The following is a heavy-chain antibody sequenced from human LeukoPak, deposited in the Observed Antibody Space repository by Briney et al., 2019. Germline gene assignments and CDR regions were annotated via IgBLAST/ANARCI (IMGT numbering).Heavy chain of an antibody. CDR1: GFTFSSYA. J-gene: IGHJ4*02. Sequence: PGGSLRLSCAASGFTFSSYAMHWVRQAPGKGLEWVAVISYDGSNKYYADSVKGRFTISRDNSKNTLYLQSNSLRAEDTAVYYCARADKTYYYDSSGYYWYYWGQGTLVTVSS. CDR3: ARADKTYYYDSSGYYWYY. V-gene: IGHV3-30*01. CDR2: ISYDGSNK. D-gene: IGHD3-22*01.